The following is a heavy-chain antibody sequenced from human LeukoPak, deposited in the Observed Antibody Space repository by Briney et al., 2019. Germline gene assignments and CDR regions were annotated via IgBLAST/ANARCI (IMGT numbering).Heavy chain of an antibody. CDR1: GFTVSSTY. V-gene: IGHV3-66*01. D-gene: IGHD6-6*01. Sequence: GGSLGLSCAASGFTVSSTYLTWVRQAPGKGLEWLSVIYSGGYTYYADSVKGRFFISRDISENMVYLQMNSLSAEDTAVYFCARGRPAHYFDSWGPGTLVTVS. CDR3: ARGRPAHYFDS. J-gene: IGHJ4*02. CDR2: IYSGGYT.